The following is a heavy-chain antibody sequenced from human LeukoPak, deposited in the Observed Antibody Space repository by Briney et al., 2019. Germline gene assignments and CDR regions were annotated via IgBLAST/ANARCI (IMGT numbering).Heavy chain of an antibody. V-gene: IGHV3-7*01. CDR2: INKGGSEK. Sequence: GGSLRLSCAASGFTFSSYWMSWVRQAPGKGLEWVAHINKGGSEKYYVDSLKGRFTISRDNAKNTLYLQMNSLRAEYTAVYYCARDGTAAGLYFDLWGQGTLVTVSS. J-gene: IGHJ4*01. CDR1: GFTFSSYW. CDR3: ARDGTAAGLYFDL. D-gene: IGHD6-13*01.